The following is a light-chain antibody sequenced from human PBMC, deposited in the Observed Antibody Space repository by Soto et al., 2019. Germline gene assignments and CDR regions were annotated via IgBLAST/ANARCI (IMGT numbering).Light chain of an antibody. CDR2: SNN. V-gene: IGLV1-44*01. Sequence: QPVLTQPPSASGTPGQRVTISCSGSTSNIGSNIVNWYQQVPGTAPKLLIFSNNQRPSGVPDRFSGSKSGTSASLAISGLQSEDEADYYCAAWDDSLNGPVFGGGTKVTVL. J-gene: IGLJ2*01. CDR3: AAWDDSLNGPV. CDR1: TSNIGSNI.